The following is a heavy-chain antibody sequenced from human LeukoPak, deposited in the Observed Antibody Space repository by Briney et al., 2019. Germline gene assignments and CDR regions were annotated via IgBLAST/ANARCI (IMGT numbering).Heavy chain of an antibody. V-gene: IGHV1-2*02. CDR2: INPNSGGT. D-gene: IGHD5-24*01. Sequence: GASVKVSRKASGYTFTGYYMHWVRQAPGQGLEWMGWINPNSGGTNYAQKFQGRVTMTRDTSTSTAYMELSRLRSDDTAVYYCAREMATTRDAFDIWGQGTMVTVSS. CDR3: AREMATTRDAFDI. J-gene: IGHJ3*02. CDR1: GYTFTGYY.